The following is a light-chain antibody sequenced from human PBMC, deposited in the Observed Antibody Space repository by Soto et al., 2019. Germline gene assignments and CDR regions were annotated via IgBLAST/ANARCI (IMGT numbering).Light chain of an antibody. J-gene: IGLJ1*01. Sequence: QSALTQPRSVSGSPGQSVTISCTGTSSYVGDYNYVSWYQQHPGKAPKLMIYDVSKRPSGVPDRFSGSKSCNSASLTISGLQAEYDADYCCCSYVGSYSLYFFGTGTKYTVL. CDR3: CSYVGSYSLYF. V-gene: IGLV2-11*01. CDR2: DVS. CDR1: SSYVGDYNY.